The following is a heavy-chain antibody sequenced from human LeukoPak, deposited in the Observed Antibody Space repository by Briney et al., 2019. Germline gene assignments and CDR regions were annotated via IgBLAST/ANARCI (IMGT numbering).Heavy chain of an antibody. J-gene: IGHJ4*02. Sequence: SETLSLTCTVSRGSISNYHWGWIRQPPGKGLEWIGFFSYSGSTNYNASLKSRVTMSVDMSKNQFSLKLTSVTAADTAVYYCARLRRKTSVVPPDFDCWGQGTLVTVSS. CDR2: FSYSGST. CDR1: RGSISNYH. V-gene: IGHV4-59*01. D-gene: IGHD4-23*01. CDR3: ARLRRKTSVVPPDFDC.